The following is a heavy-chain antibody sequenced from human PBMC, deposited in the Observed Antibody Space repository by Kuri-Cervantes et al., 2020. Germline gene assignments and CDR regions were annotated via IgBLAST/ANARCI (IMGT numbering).Heavy chain of an antibody. D-gene: IGHD2-15*01. V-gene: IGHV4-34*01. CDR1: GGSFSGYY. Sequence: SQTHSLTCAVYGGSFSGYYWSWIRQPPGKGLEWIGEINHSGSTNYNPSLKSRVTISVDTSKNQFSLKLSSVTAADTAVYYCATDCSGGSCYTEYWGQGTLVTVSS. CDR2: INHSGST. J-gene: IGHJ4*02. CDR3: ATDCSGGSCYTEY.